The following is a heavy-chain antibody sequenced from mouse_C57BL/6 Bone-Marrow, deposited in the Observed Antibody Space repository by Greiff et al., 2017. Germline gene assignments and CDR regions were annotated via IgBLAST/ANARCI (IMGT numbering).Heavy chain of an antibody. J-gene: IGHJ4*01. V-gene: IGHV1-81*01. CDR1: GYTFTSYG. CDR2: IYPRSGNT. Sequence: VQLVESGAELARPGASVKLSCKASGYTFTSYGISWVKQRTGQGLEWIGEIYPRSGNTYYNEKFKGKATLTADKSSSTAYMELRSLTSEDSAVYFCARFPYEAMDYWGQGTSVTVSS. D-gene: IGHD2-3*01. CDR3: ARFPYEAMDY.